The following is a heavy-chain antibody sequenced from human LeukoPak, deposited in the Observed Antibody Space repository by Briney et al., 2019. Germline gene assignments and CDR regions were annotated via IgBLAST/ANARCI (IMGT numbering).Heavy chain of an antibody. Sequence: SGGSLRLSCAASGFTFSSYAMSWVRQAPGKGLEWVSAISGSGGSTYYADSVKGRFTISRDNSKNTLYLQMNSLRAEDTAVYYCATDLEGRIWVFHYWGQGTLVTVSS. CDR1: GFTFSSYA. CDR3: ATDLEGRIWVFHY. CDR2: ISGSGGST. J-gene: IGHJ4*02. D-gene: IGHD3-16*01. V-gene: IGHV3-23*01.